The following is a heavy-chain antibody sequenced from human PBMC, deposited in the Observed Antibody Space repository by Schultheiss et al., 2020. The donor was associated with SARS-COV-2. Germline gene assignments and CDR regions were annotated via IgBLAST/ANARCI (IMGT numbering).Heavy chain of an antibody. CDR2: IYTSGST. CDR3: ARAPYSSGWYRFDY. J-gene: IGHJ4*02. V-gene: IGHV4-61*05. CDR1: GGSISSSSYY. Sequence: SETLSLTCTVSGGSISSSSYYWGWIRQPPGKGLEWIGRIYTSGSTNYNPSLKSRVTISVDTSKNQFSLKLSSVTAADTAVYYCARAPYSSGWYRFDYWGQGTLVTVSS. D-gene: IGHD6-19*01.